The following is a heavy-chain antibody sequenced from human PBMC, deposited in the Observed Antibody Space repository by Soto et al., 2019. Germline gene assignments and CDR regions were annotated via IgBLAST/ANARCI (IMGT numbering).Heavy chain of an antibody. Sequence: EVQLVESGGGLVQAGGSLRLSCAASGFTFSSYDMHWVRQAPGKGLEWLSFISTTSSTISYADSVKGRLTISRDNAENSLFLQMNSLRAGDTAMYYLATSVVDDPIAYWGQGTLVTVS. CDR3: ATSVVDDPIAY. CDR1: GFTFSSYD. D-gene: IGHD3-16*02. CDR2: ISTTSSTI. V-gene: IGHV3-48*01. J-gene: IGHJ4*02.